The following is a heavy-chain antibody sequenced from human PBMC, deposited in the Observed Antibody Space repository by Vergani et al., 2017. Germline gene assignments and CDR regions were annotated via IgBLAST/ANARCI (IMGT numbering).Heavy chain of an antibody. Sequence: QVQVVQSAAEVKKPGSSVKVSCKASGDTFSSYEVIWVRQAPGQGLEWMGDFIPIFGTTNYAQKFQGRATITADESTTTVYMELSSLRREDTAVYYCASGVIDATIRGETAKAFDIGCQGTLVTVSS. CDR3: ASGVIDATIRGETAKAFDI. D-gene: IGHD5-12*01. J-gene: IGHJ3*02. CDR1: GDTFSSYE. CDR2: FIPIFGTT. V-gene: IGHV1-69*12.